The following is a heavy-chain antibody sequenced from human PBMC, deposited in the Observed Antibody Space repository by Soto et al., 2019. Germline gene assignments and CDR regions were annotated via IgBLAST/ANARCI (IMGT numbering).Heavy chain of an antibody. Sequence: EVQLLESGGGLVQPGGSLRLSCAASGFTFSSYAMSWVRQAPGKGLEWVSAISGSGGSTYYADSVKGRFTISRDNSKNTLYLQMNSLRAEDTAVYYCAKGGDIVVVVAATNVLYYFDYWGQGTLVTVSS. CDR3: AKGGDIVVVVAATNVLYYFDY. D-gene: IGHD2-15*01. CDR1: GFTFSSYA. CDR2: ISGSGGST. V-gene: IGHV3-23*01. J-gene: IGHJ4*02.